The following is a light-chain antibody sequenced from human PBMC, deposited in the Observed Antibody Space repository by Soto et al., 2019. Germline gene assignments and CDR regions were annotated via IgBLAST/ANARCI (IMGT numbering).Light chain of an antibody. CDR1: SSNIGAGYD. Sequence: QSVLTQPPSVSGAPGQRVTISCTGSSSNIGAGYDVHWYQQLPGTAPKLLIYGNSNRPSGVPDRFSGSKSGTSASLAITGLQAEDEADYYCQSYHSSLSGNWVFGGGTKVTVL. CDR3: QSYHSSLSGNWV. CDR2: GNS. J-gene: IGLJ3*02. V-gene: IGLV1-40*01.